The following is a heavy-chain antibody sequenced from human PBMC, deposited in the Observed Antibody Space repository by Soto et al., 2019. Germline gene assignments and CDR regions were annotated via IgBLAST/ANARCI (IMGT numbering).Heavy chain of an antibody. CDR1: GGTFSSYA. V-gene: IGHV1-69*12. CDR3: ASLIAAAGPPHSPRYYYGMDV. D-gene: IGHD6-13*01. Sequence: QVQLVQSGAEVKKPGSSVKVSCKASGGTFSSYAISWVRQAPGQGLEWMGGIIPIFGTADYAQKFQGRVTVTADESTSTTYMDMSSLRSEDTAVYYCASLIAAAGPPHSPRYYYGMDVWGQGTTVTVSS. J-gene: IGHJ6*02. CDR2: IIPIFGTA.